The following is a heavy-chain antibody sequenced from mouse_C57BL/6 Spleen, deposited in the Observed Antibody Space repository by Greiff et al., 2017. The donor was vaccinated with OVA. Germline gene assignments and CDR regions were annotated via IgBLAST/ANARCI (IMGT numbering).Heavy chain of an antibody. D-gene: IGHD1-1*01. Sequence: VQLVESGPGLVAPSQSLSITCTVSGFSLTSYGVHWVRQPPGKGLEWLVVIWSDGSTTYNSALKSRLSISKDNSKSQVFLKMNSLQTDDTAMYYCARSTVVAKYYAMDYWGQGTSVTVSS. V-gene: IGHV2-6*03. CDR1: GFSLTSYG. CDR3: ARSTVVAKYYAMDY. J-gene: IGHJ4*01. CDR2: IWSDGST.